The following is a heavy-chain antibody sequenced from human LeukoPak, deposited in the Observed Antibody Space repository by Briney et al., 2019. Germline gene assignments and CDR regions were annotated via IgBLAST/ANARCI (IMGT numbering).Heavy chain of an antibody. Sequence: SETLSLTCAVYGGSFSSYYWSWIRQPPGKGLEWIGYIYYSGSTNYNPSLKRRVTISVDTSKNQFSLKLSSVTAADTAVYYCARTTEAHSWRTRYYDYYMDVWGKGTTVTVSS. J-gene: IGHJ6*03. CDR3: ARTTEAHSWRTRYYDYYMDV. CDR2: IYYSGST. V-gene: IGHV4-59*01. CDR1: GGSFSSYY. D-gene: IGHD6-13*01.